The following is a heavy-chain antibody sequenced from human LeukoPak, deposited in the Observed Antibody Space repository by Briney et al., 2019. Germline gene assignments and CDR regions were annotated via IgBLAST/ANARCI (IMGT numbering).Heavy chain of an antibody. V-gene: IGHV3-66*01. D-gene: IGHD3-22*01. J-gene: IGHJ4*02. CDR1: GFTVSSNY. Sequence: GGSLRLSCAASGFTVSSNYMSWVRQAPGKGLECVSVIYSGGNTYYADSVKGRFTTSRDNSKNTLYLQMNSLRAEDTAVYYCARKTDSGGQGDYWGPGTLVTVSS. CDR2: IYSGGNT. CDR3: ARKTDSGGQGDY.